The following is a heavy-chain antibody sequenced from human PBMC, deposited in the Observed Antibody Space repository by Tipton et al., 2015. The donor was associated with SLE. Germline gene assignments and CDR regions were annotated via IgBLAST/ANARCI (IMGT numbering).Heavy chain of an antibody. V-gene: IGHV4-31*03. Sequence: TLSLTCTVSGGSVSSGGYYWSWIRQHPGKGLEWIGYIYNSGGTDYSPSLKSRVTISVDTSKNQFSLKLSSVTAADTAVYYCARSGPSWGYYYYMDVWGKGTTVTVSS. CDR2: IYNSGGT. J-gene: IGHJ6*03. CDR3: ARSGPSWGYYYYMDV. D-gene: IGHD3-16*01. CDR1: GGSVSSGGYY.